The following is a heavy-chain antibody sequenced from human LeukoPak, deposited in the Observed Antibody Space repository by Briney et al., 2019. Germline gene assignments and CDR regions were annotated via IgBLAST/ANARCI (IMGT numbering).Heavy chain of an antibody. V-gene: IGHV4-31*03. J-gene: IGHJ4*02. CDR2: IYYSGST. CDR3: ARGDYYDSSGYYPWDY. D-gene: IGHD3-22*01. CDR1: GGSISSGGYY. Sequence: SQTLSLTCTVSGGSISSGGYYWSWIRQHPGKGLEWIGYIYYSGSTYYNPSLKSRVTISVDTSKNQFSLKLSSVTAADTAVYYCARGDYYDSSGYYPWDYWGQGTLVTVSS.